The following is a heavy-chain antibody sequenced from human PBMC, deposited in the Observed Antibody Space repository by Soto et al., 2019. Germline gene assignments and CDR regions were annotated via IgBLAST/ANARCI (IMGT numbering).Heavy chain of an antibody. J-gene: IGHJ6*02. CDR2: IIPIFGTA. Sequence: ASVKVSCKASGGTFSSYSISWVREAPGQGLEWMGGIIPIFGTANYAQKFQGRVTITADESTSTAYMELSSLRSEDTAVYYCARGVKLERRSVSYYGMDVWGQGTTVTVSS. D-gene: IGHD1-1*01. CDR1: GGTFSSYS. V-gene: IGHV1-69*13. CDR3: ARGVKLERRSVSYYGMDV.